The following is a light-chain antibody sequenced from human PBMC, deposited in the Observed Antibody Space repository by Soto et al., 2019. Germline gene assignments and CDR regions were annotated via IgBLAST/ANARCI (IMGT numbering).Light chain of an antibody. CDR3: SSYTSSSSKVV. J-gene: IGLJ2*01. CDR1: SSDVGGYNY. V-gene: IGLV2-14*01. Sequence: QSALTQPASVSGSPGQSITISCTGTSSDVGGYNYVSWYQQHPGKAPKLMIYEVSNRPSGVSNRFSGSKSGNTASLTISGLQAEDEADYYCSSYTSSSSKVVFGGGTKVNRP. CDR2: EVS.